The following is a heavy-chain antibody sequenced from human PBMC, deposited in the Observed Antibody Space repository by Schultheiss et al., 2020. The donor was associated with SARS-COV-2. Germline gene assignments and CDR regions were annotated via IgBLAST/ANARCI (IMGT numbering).Heavy chain of an antibody. CDR1: GGSIRSSTYY. J-gene: IGHJ5*02. D-gene: IGHD3-22*01. Sequence: SETLSLTCTVSGGSIRSSTYYWGWIRQPPGKGLEWIGRFHSSGTTNYNPSLKSRVTMSADTSKNQFSLKLSSVTAADTAVYYCVRDDGGYFRTSWFDPWGQGTRVTVSS. V-gene: IGHV4-39*07. CDR2: FHSSGTT. CDR3: VRDDGGYFRTSWFDP.